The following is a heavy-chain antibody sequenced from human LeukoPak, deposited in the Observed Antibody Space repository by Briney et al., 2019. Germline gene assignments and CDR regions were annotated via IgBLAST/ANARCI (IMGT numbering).Heavy chain of an antibody. J-gene: IGHJ6*03. D-gene: IGHD3-3*01. Sequence: GGSLRLSCAASGFTFSSYSMNWVRQAPGKGLEWVSSISSSSSYIYYADSVKGRFTISRDNAKNSLYLQMNSLRAEDTAVYYCASTPRFLEWPYYMDVWGKGTTVTVSS. V-gene: IGHV3-21*01. CDR3: ASTPRFLEWPYYMDV. CDR2: ISSSSSYI. CDR1: GFTFSSYS.